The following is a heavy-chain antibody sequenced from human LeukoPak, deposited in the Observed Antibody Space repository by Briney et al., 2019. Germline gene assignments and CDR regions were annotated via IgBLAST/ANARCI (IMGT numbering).Heavy chain of an antibody. CDR1: GYTFTGYY. J-gene: IGHJ3*02. V-gene: IGHV1-2*02. Sequence: ASVKVSCKASGYTFTGYYMHWVRQAPGQGLEWMGWINPNSGGTNYAQKFQGRVTMTRDTSISTAYMELSRLRSDDTAVYYCARDRGIVVVVAATPNAFDIWGQGTMVTVSS. CDR3: ARDRGIVVVVAATPNAFDI. D-gene: IGHD2-15*01. CDR2: INPNSGGT.